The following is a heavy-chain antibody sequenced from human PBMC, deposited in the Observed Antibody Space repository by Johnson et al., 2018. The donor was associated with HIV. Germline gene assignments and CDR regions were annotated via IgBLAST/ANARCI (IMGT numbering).Heavy chain of an antibody. CDR1: GFTFSSYV. Sequence: VQLVESGGGLVQPGGPLRLSCAASGFTFSSYVMNWVRQAPGKGLEWVANIKEDGSEKYYVDSVKGRFTISRDNSKNTLYLQMNSLRAEDTAVYYCATDRGGSYDAFHIWGQGTMVTVSS. V-gene: IGHV3-7*03. J-gene: IGHJ3*02. CDR2: IKEDGSEK. D-gene: IGHD1-26*01. CDR3: ATDRGGSYDAFHI.